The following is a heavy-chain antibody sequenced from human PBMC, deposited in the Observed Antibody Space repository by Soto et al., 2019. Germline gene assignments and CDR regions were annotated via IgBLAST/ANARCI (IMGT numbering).Heavy chain of an antibody. CDR1: GFTFSSYS. V-gene: IGHV3-48*02. Sequence: GGTLRLSCAASGFTFSSYSMNWVRQAPGKGLEWVSSISSSSSVIYYADSVKGRFTISRDNAKNSVYLQMNSVRDEDTAVYYCARDFLSGKPWGQGTLVTVSS. J-gene: IGHJ5*02. CDR2: ISSSSSVI. CDR3: ARDFLSGKP. D-gene: IGHD3-10*01.